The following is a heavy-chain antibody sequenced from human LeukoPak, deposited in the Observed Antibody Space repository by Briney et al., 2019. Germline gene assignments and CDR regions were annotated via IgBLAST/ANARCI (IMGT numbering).Heavy chain of an antibody. CDR1: GGSFSGYY. CDR3: ARAQYCSGGSCYLYYYYYGMDV. CDR2: INHSGST. J-gene: IGHJ6*02. Sequence: SETPSLTCAVYGGSFSGYYWSWIRKPPGKGLEWIGEINHSGSTNYNPSLKSRVTISVDTSKNQFSLKLSSVTAADTAVYYCARAQYCSGGSCYLYYYYYGMDVWGQGTTVTVSS. V-gene: IGHV4-34*01. D-gene: IGHD2-15*01.